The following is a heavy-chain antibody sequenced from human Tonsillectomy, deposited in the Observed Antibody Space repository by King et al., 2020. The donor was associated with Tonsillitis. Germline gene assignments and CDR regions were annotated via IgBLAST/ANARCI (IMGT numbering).Heavy chain of an antibody. J-gene: IGHJ4*02. V-gene: IGHV3-21*01. CDR1: GFTFSSYN. CDR3: ARDPTFGVVSTTIDY. Sequence: VQLVESGGGLVKPGGSLRLSCAASGFTFSSYNMNWVRQAPGKGLEWVSSISSSSSYINYGDSVKGRFTISRDNAKNSLYLQMNSLRAEDTAVYYCARDPTFGVVSTTIDYWGQGTLVTVPS. D-gene: IGHD3-3*01. CDR2: ISSSSSYI.